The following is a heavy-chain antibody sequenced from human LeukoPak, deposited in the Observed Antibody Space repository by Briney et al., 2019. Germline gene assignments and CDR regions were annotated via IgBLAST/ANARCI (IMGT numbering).Heavy chain of an antibody. V-gene: IGHV3-11*01. Sequence: GGSLRLSCAASGFTFSDYYMSWIRQAPVKGLEWLSYISQSSDIISHADSVNGRFTISRDNAKNSLYLQMNSLRAEDTAVYYCARGLWLGNWGQGTLVTVSS. J-gene: IGHJ4*02. CDR2: ISQSSDII. CDR1: GFTFSDYY. D-gene: IGHD5-12*01. CDR3: ARGLWLGN.